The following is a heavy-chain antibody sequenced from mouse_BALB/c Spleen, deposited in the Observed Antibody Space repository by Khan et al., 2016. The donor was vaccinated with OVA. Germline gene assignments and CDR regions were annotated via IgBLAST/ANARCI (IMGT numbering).Heavy chain of an antibody. CDR2: IYPGSDST. V-gene: IGHV1-77*01. D-gene: IGHD4-1*01. CDR1: GYTFTDYV. Sequence: VQLQESGPELVKPGASVKMSCKASGYTFTDYVMNWVKQRNGQGLEWIGQIYPGSDSTYYNEKFKGKATLTADRSSSTAYMQLSNLTSEDSAVCVWARAGWDVFAYWGQGALVTVSA. J-gene: IGHJ3*01. CDR3: ARAGWDVFAY.